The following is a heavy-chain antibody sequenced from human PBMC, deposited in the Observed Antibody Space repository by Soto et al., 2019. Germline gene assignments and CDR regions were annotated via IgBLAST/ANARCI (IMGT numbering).Heavy chain of an antibody. CDR1: GFTFSSYW. CDR2: MNQDGSQT. V-gene: IGHV3-7*01. D-gene: IGHD4-17*01. J-gene: IGHJ4*02. Sequence: EVQLVESWGGLVQPGGSLRLSCAASGFTFSSYWMSWVRQAPAKGLEWVATMNQDGSQTYYEDSVKGRFTISRDNAKNSLHLQMSSLRAEDTAVYYCAREYYGLFDSWGQGTRVTVSS. CDR3: AREYYGLFDS.